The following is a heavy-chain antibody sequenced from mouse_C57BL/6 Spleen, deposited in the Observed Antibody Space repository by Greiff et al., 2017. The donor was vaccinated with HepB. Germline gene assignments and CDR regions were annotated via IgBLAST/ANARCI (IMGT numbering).Heavy chain of an antibody. CDR2: IDPSDSYT. Sequence: VKQRPGQGLEWIGEIDPSDSYTNYNQKFKGKSTLTVDKSSSTAYMQLSSLISEDSAVYYCARNRDYYGSSYRYFDVWGTGTTVTVSS. J-gene: IGHJ1*03. CDR3: ARNRDYYGSSYRYFDV. V-gene: IGHV1-69*01. D-gene: IGHD1-1*01.